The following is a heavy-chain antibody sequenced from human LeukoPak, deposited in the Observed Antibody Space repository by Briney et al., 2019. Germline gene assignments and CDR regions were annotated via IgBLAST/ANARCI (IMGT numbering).Heavy chain of an antibody. Sequence: GGSLRLSCAASGFTFSSYAMSWVRQAPGKGLEWVSAISGSGGSTYYADSVKGRFTISRDNSKNTLYLQMNSLRAEDTAVYYCAKVAVEYYYGSGSFDYWGQGTLVTVSS. CDR2: ISGSGGST. J-gene: IGHJ4*02. V-gene: IGHV3-23*01. CDR1: GFTFSSYA. D-gene: IGHD3-10*01. CDR3: AKVAVEYYYGSGSFDY.